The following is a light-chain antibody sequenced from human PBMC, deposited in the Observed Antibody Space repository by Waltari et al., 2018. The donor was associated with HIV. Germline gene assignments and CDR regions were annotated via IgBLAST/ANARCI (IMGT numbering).Light chain of an antibody. CDR2: DVT. Sequence: QSALTQPASVSGSPGQSITISCIGSSSDVGAYDYVSWYQHHPDKAPKLLIYDVTHRPSGISARFSGSKSGNTASLTISGLQADDEADYYCGSYTTSSTLGVFGGGTKLTVL. CDR3: GSYTTSSTLGV. CDR1: SSDVGAYDY. V-gene: IGLV2-14*03. J-gene: IGLJ2*01.